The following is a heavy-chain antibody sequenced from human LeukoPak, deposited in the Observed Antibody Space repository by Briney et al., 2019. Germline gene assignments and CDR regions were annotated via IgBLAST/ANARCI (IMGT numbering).Heavy chain of an antibody. CDR2: IFPHDSDI. V-gene: IGHV5-51*01. D-gene: IGHD2-2*02. Sequence: GGSLKISCKGSGYSFVVYCIGWVRQMPGKGPEWMGIIFPHDSDIKYSPSFQGQVTFSVDKSISTAYVQWSSLKASDTAIYYCARHGIKGCNSVNCYTSFYYYGMDVWGQGTTVTVSS. CDR1: GYSFVVYC. CDR3: ARHGIKGCNSVNCYTSFYYYGMDV. J-gene: IGHJ6*02.